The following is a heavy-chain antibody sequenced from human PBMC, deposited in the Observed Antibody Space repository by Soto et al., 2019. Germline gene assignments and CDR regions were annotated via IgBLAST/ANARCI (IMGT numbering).Heavy chain of an antibody. J-gene: IGHJ4*02. V-gene: IGHV1-8*01. CDR2: MILNGGGT. CDR1: GYYD. D-gene: IGHD6-13*01. Sequence: QGQVVQSGAEVKKPGASVKVSCKASGYYDINWVRQAPGQGLEWMGWMILNGGGTGNAQKFQGRVTLTGDTTTSTSYMELSGLTSEDTAVYYCATYLQAAAFTNWRQGTLVTVSS. CDR3: ATYLQAAAFTN.